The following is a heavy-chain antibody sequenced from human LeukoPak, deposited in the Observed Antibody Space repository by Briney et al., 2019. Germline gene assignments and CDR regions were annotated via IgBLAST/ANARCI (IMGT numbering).Heavy chain of an antibody. CDR3: VPKGTEGY. CDR2: ISPDGGNT. V-gene: IGHV3-64D*06. CDR1: GFTFSSYA. Sequence: GGSLRLSCSASGFTFSSYAMHWVRQAPGKGPEYVSAISPDGGNTYYADSVKGRFSISRDNSKNTLYLQMSSLRPEDTAVYYCVPKGTEGYWGQGTLVTVSS. J-gene: IGHJ4*02.